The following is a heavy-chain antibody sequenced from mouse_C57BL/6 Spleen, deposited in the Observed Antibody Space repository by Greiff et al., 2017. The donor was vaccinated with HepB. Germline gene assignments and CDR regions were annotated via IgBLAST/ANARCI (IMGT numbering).Heavy chain of an antibody. V-gene: IGHV14-3*01. CDR2: IDPANGNT. CDR1: GFNIKNTY. Sequence: VQLKESVAELVRPGASVKLSCTASGFNIKNTYMHWVKQRPEQGLEWIGRIDPANGNTKYAPKFQGKATITADTSSNTAYLQLSSLTSEDTAIYYCAGSGSSYEYEWAMDYWGQGTSVTVSS. CDR3: AGSGSSYEYEWAMDY. J-gene: IGHJ4*01. D-gene: IGHD1-1*01.